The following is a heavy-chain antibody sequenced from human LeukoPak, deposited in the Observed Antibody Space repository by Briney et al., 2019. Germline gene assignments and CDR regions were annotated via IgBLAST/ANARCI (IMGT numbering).Heavy chain of an antibody. CDR2: IYASGST. J-gene: IGHJ4*02. Sequence: PSETLSLTCTVSGGSITSGSYYWSWIRQPAGKGLEWIGRIYASGSTNYNPSLKSRVTMSVDTSKNQFSLKLSSVTAADTAVYYCARQEYGSGHTDQPYFFDYWGQGTLVTVSS. CDR3: ARQEYGSGHTDQPYFFDY. V-gene: IGHV4-61*02. D-gene: IGHD3-10*01. CDR1: GGSITSGSYY.